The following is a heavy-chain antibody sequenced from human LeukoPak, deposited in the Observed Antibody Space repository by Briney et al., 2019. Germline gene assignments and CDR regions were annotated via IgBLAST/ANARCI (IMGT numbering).Heavy chain of an antibody. Sequence: SETLSLTCSVSDGSINSYYWSWIRQPPGKGLEWIGYIYYSGSTNYNPSLKSRVTISVDTSKNQFSLKLSSVTAADTAVYYCAREQWLTNYYYYGMDVWGQGTTVTVSS. D-gene: IGHD6-19*01. J-gene: IGHJ6*02. CDR1: DGSINSYY. CDR2: IYYSGST. V-gene: IGHV4-59*01. CDR3: AREQWLTNYYYYGMDV.